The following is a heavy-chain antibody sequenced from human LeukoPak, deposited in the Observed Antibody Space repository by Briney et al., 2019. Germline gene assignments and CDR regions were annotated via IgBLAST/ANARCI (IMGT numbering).Heavy chain of an antibody. CDR2: IYAGDSDT. V-gene: IGHV5-51*01. CDR3: ARRGSGSNGDHDY. Sequence: PGESLKISCKASGYYFTSYWIAWVRQMPGKGLEWMGIIYAGDSDTRYSPSFQGQVTMSVDKSLSTAFLQWRSLKASDSAMYYCARRGSGSNGDHDYWGQGTLVTVSS. D-gene: IGHD3-10*01. J-gene: IGHJ4*02. CDR1: GYYFTSYW.